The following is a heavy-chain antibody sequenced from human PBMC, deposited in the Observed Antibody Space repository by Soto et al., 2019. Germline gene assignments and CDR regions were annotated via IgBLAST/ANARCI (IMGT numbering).Heavy chain of an antibody. CDR1: GGSFSGYY. V-gene: IGHV4-34*01. Sequence: QVQLQQWGAGLLKPSETLSLTCAVYGGSFSGYYWSWIRQPPGKGLEWIGEINHSGSTNYNPSLKSRVTISVDTSKNQFSLKLSSVTAADTAVYYCARGHFWSGPLKGYSDYWGQGTLVTVSS. CDR3: ARGHFWSGPLKGYSDY. D-gene: IGHD3-3*02. J-gene: IGHJ4*02. CDR2: INHSGST.